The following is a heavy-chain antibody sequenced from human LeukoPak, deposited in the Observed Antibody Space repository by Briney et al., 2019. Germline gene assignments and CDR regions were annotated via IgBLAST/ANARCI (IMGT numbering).Heavy chain of an antibody. Sequence: SETLSLTCAVYGGSFSGYYWSWIRQPPGKGLEWIGEINHSGSTNYSPSLKSRVTISVDTSKNQFSLKLSSVTAADTAVYYCANLYSSGWHNYYYGMDVWGQGTTVTVSS. D-gene: IGHD6-19*01. CDR1: GGSFSGYY. V-gene: IGHV4-34*01. J-gene: IGHJ6*02. CDR3: ANLYSSGWHNYYYGMDV. CDR2: INHSGST.